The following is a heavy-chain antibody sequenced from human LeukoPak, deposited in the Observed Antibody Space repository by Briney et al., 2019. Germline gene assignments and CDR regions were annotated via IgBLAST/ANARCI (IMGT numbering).Heavy chain of an antibody. Sequence: GESLKISWQGSGYSFTSYWIGWVRQLPGKGLEWIGIIYPGDSDTRYSPSFQGQVTISADKSISIAYLQWSSLKASDTAMYYCARGGEYCSSTSCFPTYYFDYWGQGTLVTVSS. CDR1: GYSFTSYW. V-gene: IGHV5-51*01. J-gene: IGHJ4*02. CDR3: ARGGEYCSSTSCFPTYYFDY. CDR2: IYPGDSDT. D-gene: IGHD2-2*01.